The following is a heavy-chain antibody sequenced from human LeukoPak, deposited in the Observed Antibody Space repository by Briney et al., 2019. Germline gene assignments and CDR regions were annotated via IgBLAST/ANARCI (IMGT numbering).Heavy chain of an antibody. Sequence: SETLSLTCTVSGGSISSYYWSWIRQPPGKGLEWIGYIYYSGSTNYNPSLKSRVTISVDTSKNQFSLKLSSVTAADTAVYYCARHNPEVTGAMVLPYYYYYMDVWGKGTTVTVSS. CDR1: GGSISSYY. CDR2: IYYSGST. J-gene: IGHJ6*03. CDR3: ARHNPEVTGAMVLPYYYYYMDV. D-gene: IGHD5-18*01. V-gene: IGHV4-59*08.